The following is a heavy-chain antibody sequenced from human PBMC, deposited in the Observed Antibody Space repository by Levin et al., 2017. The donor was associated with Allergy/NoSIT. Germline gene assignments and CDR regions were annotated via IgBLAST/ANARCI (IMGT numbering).Heavy chain of an antibody. Sequence: GESLKISCAASGFTFSSYAMSWVRQAPGKGLEWVSGISGSGGSSYYTYYADSVKGRFTISRDNSKNTLYLQMNSLRAEDAAMYYCAKVQRGWPDYWGQGTLITVSS. CDR2: ISGSGGSSYYT. CDR3: AKVQRGWPDY. J-gene: IGHJ4*02. CDR1: GFTFSSYA. D-gene: IGHD2-15*01. V-gene: IGHV3-23*01.